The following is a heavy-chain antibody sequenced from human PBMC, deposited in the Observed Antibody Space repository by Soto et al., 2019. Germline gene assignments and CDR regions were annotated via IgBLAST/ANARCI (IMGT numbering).Heavy chain of an antibody. CDR1: GGSISSSSYY. CDR3: ARLSSHNIWGSYRYTDY. V-gene: IGHV4-39*01. Sequence: SETLSLTCTVSGGSISSSSYYWGWIRQPPGKGLEWIGSIYYSGSTYYNPSLKSRVTISVDTSKNQFSLKLSSVTAAETAVYYCARLSSHNIWGSYRYTDYWGQGTLVTVSS. CDR2: IYYSGST. J-gene: IGHJ4*02. D-gene: IGHD3-16*02.